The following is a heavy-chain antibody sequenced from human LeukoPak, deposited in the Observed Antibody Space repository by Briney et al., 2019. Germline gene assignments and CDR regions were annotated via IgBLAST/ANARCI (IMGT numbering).Heavy chain of an antibody. D-gene: IGHD2-15*01. CDR1: GFTFSSYS. J-gene: IGHJ5*02. V-gene: IGHV3-21*01. Sequence: GGSLRLSCAASGFTFSSYSMNWVRQAPGKGLEWVSSISSSSSYIYYADSVKGRFTISRDNAKNSLYLQMNSLRAEDTAVYYCARDQEGPEDIVVVVAATQDKGHWFDPWGQGTLVTVSS. CDR3: ARDQEGPEDIVVVVAATQDKGHWFDP. CDR2: ISSSSSYI.